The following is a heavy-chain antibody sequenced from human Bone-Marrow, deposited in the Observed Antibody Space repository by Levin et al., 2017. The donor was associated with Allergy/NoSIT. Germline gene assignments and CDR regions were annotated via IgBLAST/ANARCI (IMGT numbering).Heavy chain of an antibody. D-gene: IGHD3-10*01. J-gene: IGHJ6*02. Sequence: PGGSLRLSCAASGFTFNSHAIHWVRQAPGKGLEWVSLVSYDGSKKHYTESVKGRFTIFRDNPKNTLYLQMSDMRVEDTAVYYCARGSGTGYYNPMDVWGQGTTVTVSS. CDR1: GFTFNSHA. CDR2: VSYDGSKK. CDR3: ARGSGTGYYNPMDV. V-gene: IGHV3-30-3*01.